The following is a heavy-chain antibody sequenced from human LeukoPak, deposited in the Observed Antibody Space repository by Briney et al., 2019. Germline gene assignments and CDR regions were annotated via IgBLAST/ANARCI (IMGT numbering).Heavy chain of an antibody. D-gene: IGHD3-22*01. J-gene: IGHJ4*02. CDR1: GYTFTSYG. Sequence: ASVKVSCKASGYTFTSYGISWVRQAPGQGLEWMGWISAYNGNTNYAQKFQGRVTITADESTSTAYMELSSLRSEDTAVYYCARRPYYYDSSGYYPPGEYYFDYWGQGTLVTVSS. V-gene: IGHV1-18*01. CDR3: ARRPYYYDSSGYYPPGEYYFDY. CDR2: ISAYNGNT.